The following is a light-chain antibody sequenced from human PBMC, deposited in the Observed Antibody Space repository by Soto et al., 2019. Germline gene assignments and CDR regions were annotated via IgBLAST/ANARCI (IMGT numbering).Light chain of an antibody. CDR1: QSVSLS. CDR2: GAS. J-gene: IGKJ1*01. Sequence: EIVLTQSPATLSVSLGHSATFSCRASQSVSLSLAWYQMRPGQPPRLLIYGASTRATDIPARFSGSGSGTDFTLTISSLQSEDIAVYFCQQYHIWPSWTFGQGTKVELK. V-gene: IGKV3-15*01. CDR3: QQYHIWPSWT.